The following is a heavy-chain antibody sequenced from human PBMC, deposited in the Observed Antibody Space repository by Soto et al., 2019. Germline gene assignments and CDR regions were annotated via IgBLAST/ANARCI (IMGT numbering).Heavy chain of an antibody. V-gene: IGHV4-28*01. D-gene: IGHD1-26*01. CDR1: GYSISSSNW. J-gene: IGHJ4*02. CDR2: IYYSGTT. CDR3: ARREIQGPIDY. Sequence: SETLSLTCAVSGYSISSSNWWGWIRQPPGKGLEWIGYIYYSGTTYYNPSLKSRVTMSVDTSKNQFSLKLTSVTAVDTAMYYCARREIQGPIDYWGPGILVTVSS.